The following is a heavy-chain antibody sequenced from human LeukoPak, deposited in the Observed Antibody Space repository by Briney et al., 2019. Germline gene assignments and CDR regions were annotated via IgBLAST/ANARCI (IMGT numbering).Heavy chain of an antibody. CDR1: GFTFSSYA. D-gene: IGHD4-17*01. J-gene: IGHJ4*02. Sequence: LAGGSLRLSCSASGFTFSSYAMHWVRQAPGKGLEYVSAISSNGGSTYYADSVKGRFTISRDNSKNTLYLQMNSLRAEDTAVYYCAVTTVTNTGDYWGQGTLVTVSS. V-gene: IGHV3-64*04. CDR2: ISSNGGST. CDR3: AVTTVTNTGDY.